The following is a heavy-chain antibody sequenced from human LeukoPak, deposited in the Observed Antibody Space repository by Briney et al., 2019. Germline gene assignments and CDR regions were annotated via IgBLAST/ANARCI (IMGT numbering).Heavy chain of an antibody. J-gene: IGHJ6*04. D-gene: IGHD2-15*01. CDR3: ARDMCSGGSCYVYYYYGMDV. Sequence: GGSLRLSCAASGFTFSSYGMHWFRQAPGKGLEWVAVIWYDGSNKYYADSVKGRFTISRDNSKNTLYLQMNSLRAEDTAVYYCARDMCSGGSCYVYYYYGMDVWGKGTTVTVSS. CDR1: GFTFSSYG. V-gene: IGHV3-33*01. CDR2: IWYDGSNK.